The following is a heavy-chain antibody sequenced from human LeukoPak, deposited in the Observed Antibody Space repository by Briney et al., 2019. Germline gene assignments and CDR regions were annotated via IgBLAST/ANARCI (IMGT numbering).Heavy chain of an antibody. CDR3: ARQKEVDVLNYYYSYMVV. CDR1: GYSFTSYW. CDR2: IYPGDSDT. Sequence: GESLKISCKGSGYSFTSYWIGWVRQMPGKGLEWMGIIYPGDSDTGYSPSFQGQVTISADKSISTAYLQWSSLKASDTAMYYCARQKEVDVLNYYYSYMVVWGKGTTVTVSS. J-gene: IGHJ6*03. D-gene: IGHD1-26*01. V-gene: IGHV5-51*01.